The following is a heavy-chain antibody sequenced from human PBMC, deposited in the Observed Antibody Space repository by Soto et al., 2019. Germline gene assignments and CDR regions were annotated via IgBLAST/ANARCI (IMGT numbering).Heavy chain of an antibody. CDR1: GFTFSSYD. D-gene: IGHD5-12*01. Sequence: GGSLRLSCAASGFTFSSYDMHWVRQATGKGLEWVSAIGTAGDTYYPGSVKGRFTISRENAKNSLYLQMNSLRAGDTAVYYCPRGPPTTIYYYYYMDVWGKGTTVTVSS. J-gene: IGHJ6*03. V-gene: IGHV3-13*01. CDR2: IGTAGDT. CDR3: PRGPPTTIYYYYYMDV.